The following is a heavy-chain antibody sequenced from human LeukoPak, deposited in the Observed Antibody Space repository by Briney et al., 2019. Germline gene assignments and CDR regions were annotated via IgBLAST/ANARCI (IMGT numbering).Heavy chain of an antibody. CDR3: AKDAKTTFTGIFLTNRGSRPRVFDY. D-gene: IGHD7-27*01. CDR2: ISGSGDNKYT. CDR1: GFTFSSYA. V-gene: IGHV3-23*01. Sequence: QAGGSLRLSCAASGFTFSSYAMSWVRQTPGKGLEWVSGISGSGDNKYTYYPDYVKGRFTISRDNSKNTLFLHMNSLRAEDTAIYYCAKDAKTTFTGIFLTNRGSRPRVFDYWGQGTLVTVSS. J-gene: IGHJ4*02.